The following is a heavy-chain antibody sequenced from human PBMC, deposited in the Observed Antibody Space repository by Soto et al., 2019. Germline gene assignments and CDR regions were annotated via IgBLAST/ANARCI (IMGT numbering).Heavy chain of an antibody. V-gene: IGHV4-59*01. CDR3: ASYYRGHYYGMDV. Sequence: SVTLSLTCTVSGVSMSTYYWNWIRQPPGKGLEWIGYIYYSGSTNYNPSLKSRVTISVDTSKNQFSLNLRSVTAADTAVYYCASYYRGHYYGMDVWGQGTTVTVSS. J-gene: IGHJ6*02. CDR1: GVSMSTYY. D-gene: IGHD3-10*01. CDR2: IYYSGST.